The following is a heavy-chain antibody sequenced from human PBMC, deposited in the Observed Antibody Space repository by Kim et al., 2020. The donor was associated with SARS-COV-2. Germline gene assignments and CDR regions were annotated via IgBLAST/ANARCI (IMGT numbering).Heavy chain of an antibody. CDR2: IKQDGSEK. CDR1: GFTFSSYW. D-gene: IGHD3-10*01. CDR3: ASSVGFGEPTPFDY. V-gene: IGHV3-7*03. J-gene: IGHJ4*02. Sequence: GGSLRLSCAASGFTFSSYWMSWVRQAPGKGLEWVANIKQDGSEKYYVDSVKGRFTISRDNAKNSLYLQMNSLRAEDTAVYYCASSVGFGEPTPFDYWGQGTLVTVSS.